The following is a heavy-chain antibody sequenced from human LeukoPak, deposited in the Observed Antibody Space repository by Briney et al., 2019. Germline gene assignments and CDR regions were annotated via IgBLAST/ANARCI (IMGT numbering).Heavy chain of an antibody. CDR3: ARDTPSPVDAFDI. Sequence: SVKVSCKASGYTFTSYGISWVRQAPGQGLEWMGGIIPIFGTANYAQKFQGRVTITADESTSTAYMELRSLRSDDTAVYYCARDTPSPVDAFDIWGQGTMVTVSS. J-gene: IGHJ3*02. V-gene: IGHV1-69*13. CDR1: GYTFTSYG. D-gene: IGHD2-15*01. CDR2: IIPIFGTA.